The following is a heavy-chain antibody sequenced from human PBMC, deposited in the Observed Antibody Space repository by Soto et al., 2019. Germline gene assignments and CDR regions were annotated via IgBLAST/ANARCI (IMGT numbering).Heavy chain of an antibody. CDR1: GFTFSDYY. CDR2: ISSSGSTR. J-gene: IGHJ5*02. Sequence: QVQLVESGGGXXXXXXXXXLSCAASGFTFSDYYMSWIRQAPGKGLEWVSYISSSGSTRYYADSVKGRFTISRDNAKNSLYLQMNSLRAEDTAVYYCARESPFDPWGQGTLVTVSS. V-gene: IGHV3-11*01. CDR3: ARESPFDP.